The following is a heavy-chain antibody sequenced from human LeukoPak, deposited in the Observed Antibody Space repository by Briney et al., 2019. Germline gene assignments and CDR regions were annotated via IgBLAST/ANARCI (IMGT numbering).Heavy chain of an antibody. Sequence: PGGSLRLXCAASGFTFSSYGMHWIRQAPGKELEWVAVIWYDGSNKYYADSVKGRFTISRDNSKNTLYLQMNSLRAEDTAVYYCAKDLGYSGDYWGQGTLVTVSS. D-gene: IGHD6-13*01. CDR2: IWYDGSNK. CDR1: GFTFSSYG. CDR3: AKDLGYSGDY. J-gene: IGHJ4*02. V-gene: IGHV3-33*06.